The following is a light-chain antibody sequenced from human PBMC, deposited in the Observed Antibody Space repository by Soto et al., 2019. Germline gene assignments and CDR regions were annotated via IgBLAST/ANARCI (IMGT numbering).Light chain of an antibody. J-gene: IGLJ3*02. CDR3: SSYAGSNNLV. CDR2: EVS. Sequence: QSVLTQPRSVSGSPGQSVTISCTGTSSDVGGYNYVSWYQQHPGQAPKLMIYEVSKRPSGVPDRFSGSKSGNTASLTVSGLQAEDEADYYCSSYAGSNNLVFGGGTKLTVL. CDR1: SSDVGGYNY. V-gene: IGLV2-8*01.